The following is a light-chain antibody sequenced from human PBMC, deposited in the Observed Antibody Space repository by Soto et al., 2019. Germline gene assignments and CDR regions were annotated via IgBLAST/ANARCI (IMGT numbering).Light chain of an antibody. V-gene: IGKV1-5*01. CDR3: QQYDNSRT. CDR1: QSISTW. J-gene: IGKJ1*01. Sequence: DIQMTQSPSSLSASVGDRVTITWRASQSISTWLAWYHQKPGRAPRLLIYDVSNLESGVPSRFSGSGSGTEFTLTITSLQPEDFGIYYCQQYDNSRTFGQGTKVDIK. CDR2: DVS.